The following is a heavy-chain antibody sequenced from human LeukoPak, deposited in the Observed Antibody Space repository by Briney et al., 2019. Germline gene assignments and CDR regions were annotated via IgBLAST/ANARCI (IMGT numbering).Heavy chain of an antibody. CDR3: ATTPGGSDFDY. J-gene: IGHJ4*02. CDR2: ISSSSSYI. V-gene: IGHV3-21*01. D-gene: IGHD3-10*01. Sequence: GGSLRLSCAASGFTFSSYWMSWVRQAPGKGLEWVSSISSSSSYIYYADSVKGRFTISRDNAKNSLYLQMNSLRAEDTAVYYCATTPGGSDFDYWGQGTLVTVSS. CDR1: GFTFSSYW.